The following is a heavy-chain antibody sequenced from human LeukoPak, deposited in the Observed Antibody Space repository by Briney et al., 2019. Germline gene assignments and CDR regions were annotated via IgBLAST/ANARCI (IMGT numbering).Heavy chain of an antibody. CDR1: GFSFSSHW. J-gene: IGHJ6*02. CDR3: ARGSPYYGMDV. Sequence: GGSLRLSCAASGFSFSSHWMHWVRQVPGKGLVWVSRINSDGSSTNYADSVKGRFTISRDNAKNTLYLQMNSLRAEDTAVYYCARGSPYYGMDVWGQGTTVTVSS. V-gene: IGHV3-74*01. CDR2: INSDGSST.